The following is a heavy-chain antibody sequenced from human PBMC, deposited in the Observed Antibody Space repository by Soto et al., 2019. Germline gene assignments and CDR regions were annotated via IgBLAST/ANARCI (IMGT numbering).Heavy chain of an antibody. CDR2: IIPFFGSA. Sequence: GASVKVSCKASGGTFSTHTISWVRQAPGQGLEWMGGIIPFFGSANYAQKFQGRVTISADKSTITAYMELSSLRSEDKAVYYCARVGGSGSFFDYWGQGTLVTVS. CDR1: GGTFSTHT. V-gene: IGHV1-69*06. CDR3: ARVGGSGSFFDY. D-gene: IGHD6-19*01. J-gene: IGHJ4*02.